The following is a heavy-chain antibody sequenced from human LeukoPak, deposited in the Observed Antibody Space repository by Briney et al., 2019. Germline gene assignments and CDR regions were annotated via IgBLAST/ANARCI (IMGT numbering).Heavy chain of an antibody. CDR2: ISSSGSTI. J-gene: IGHJ4*02. D-gene: IGHD6-13*01. CDR1: GFTFSSYE. CDR3: ATKYSSSWVFDY. Sequence: GGSLRLSCAASGFTFSSYEMDWVRQAPGKGLEWVSYISSSGSTIYYADSVKGRFTISRDNAKNSLYLQMNSLRAEDTAVYYCATKYSSSWVFDYWGQGTLVTVSS. V-gene: IGHV3-48*03.